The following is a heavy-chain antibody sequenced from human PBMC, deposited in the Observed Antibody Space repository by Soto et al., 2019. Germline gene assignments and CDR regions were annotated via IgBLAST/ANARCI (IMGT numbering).Heavy chain of an antibody. CDR1: GFSFSNYG. Sequence: PGESLKISCAAFGFSFSNYGMHWVRQAPGKGLEWVAVISFDGSSQNHADSVKGQFTISRDNSKNTLYLQMNSLRAEDTAVYYCAKADVYNWNPLFDPWGQGTLVTVSS. V-gene: IGHV3-30*18. CDR2: ISFDGSSQ. D-gene: IGHD1-20*01. CDR3: AKADVYNWNPLFDP. J-gene: IGHJ5*02.